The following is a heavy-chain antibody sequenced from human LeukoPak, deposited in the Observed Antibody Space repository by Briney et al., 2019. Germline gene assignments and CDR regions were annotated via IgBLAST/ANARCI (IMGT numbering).Heavy chain of an antibody. V-gene: IGHV4-59*01. CDR2: INYSGST. D-gene: IGHD4-17*01. Sequence: SETLSLTCTVSGGSTSSYYWSWIRQPPGERLEWIGYINYSGSTTYNPSLRSRVTMSIDTSKNQFSLKLTSVTAADTAVYHCARGANYGDYGLDAFDVWGQGTMVTVSS. CDR3: ARGANYGDYGLDAFDV. CDR1: GGSTSSYY. J-gene: IGHJ3*01.